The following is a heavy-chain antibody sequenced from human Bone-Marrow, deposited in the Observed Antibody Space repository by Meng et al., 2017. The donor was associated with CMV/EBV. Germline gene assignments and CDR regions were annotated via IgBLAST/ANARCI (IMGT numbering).Heavy chain of an antibody. CDR1: GFTFSSYA. Sequence: GESLKISCAASGFTFSSYAMSWVRQAPGKGLEWVSAISGSGGSTYYADSVKGRFSISRDNSKNTLYLQMNSLRDEGTAVYYCAKANSLAAAAAVDYFYGMDVWGQGTTVTVSS. CDR3: AKANSLAAAAAVDYFYGMDV. J-gene: IGHJ6*02. CDR2: ISGSGGST. D-gene: IGHD6-13*01. V-gene: IGHV3-23*01.